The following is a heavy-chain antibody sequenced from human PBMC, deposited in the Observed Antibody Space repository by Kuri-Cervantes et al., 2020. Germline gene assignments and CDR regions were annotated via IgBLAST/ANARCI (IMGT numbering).Heavy chain of an antibody. V-gene: IGHV3-53*01. CDR2: IYSSGST. J-gene: IGHJ4*02. D-gene: IGHD1-26*01. CDR3: ARDRRSSSGSYAAY. Sequence: GGSLRLSCAASGFTVSSNYMSWVRQAPGKGLEWVSVIYSSGSTYYADSVKGRFTISRDNSKNTLYLQMNSLRAEDTAVYYCARDRRSSSGSYAAYWGRGTLVTVSS. CDR1: GFTVSSNY.